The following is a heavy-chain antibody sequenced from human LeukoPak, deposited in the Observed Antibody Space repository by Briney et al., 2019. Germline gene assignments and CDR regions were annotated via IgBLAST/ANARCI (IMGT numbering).Heavy chain of an antibody. CDR2: IYHSGST. CDR3: ARGVTGSGLVRGVIMVDY. D-gene: IGHD3-10*01. V-gene: IGHV4-38-2*01. CDR1: GYSISSGYY. J-gene: IGHJ4*02. Sequence: SETLSLTCAVSGYSISSGYYWGWIQQPPGKGLEWIGSIYHSGSTYYNPSLKSRVTISVDTSKNQFSLKLSSVTAADTAVYYCARGVTGSGLVRGVIMVDYWGQGTLVTVSS.